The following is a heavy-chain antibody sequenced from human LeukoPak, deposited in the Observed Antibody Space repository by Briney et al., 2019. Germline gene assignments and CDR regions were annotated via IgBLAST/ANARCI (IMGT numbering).Heavy chain of an antibody. CDR3: ARVLIVVVPAYYYYGMDV. CDR1: GYTFTGYY. J-gene: IGHJ6*02. D-gene: IGHD2-2*01. CDR2: INPNSGGT. Sequence: GASVKVSCKASGYTFTGYYMHWVRQAPGQGLEWMGWINPNSGGTNYAQKFQGRVTMTRDTSISTAYMELSRLRSDDTAVYYCARVLIVVVPAYYYYGMDVWGQGTTVTVSS. V-gene: IGHV1-2*02.